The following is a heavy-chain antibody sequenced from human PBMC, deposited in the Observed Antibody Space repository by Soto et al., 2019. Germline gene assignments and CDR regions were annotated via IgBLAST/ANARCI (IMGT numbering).Heavy chain of an antibody. Sequence: EVQLLESGGGLVQPGGSLRLSCAASGFTFSSYAMKWVRQAPGKGLEWVSLIGESGTPTYYADSVKGRFTISRDNSGNPLFLEMYSVRAEYTAVYYCARYIPGVRYYGMDVWGQGTTVTVSS. D-gene: IGHD2-2*01. CDR3: ARYIPGVRYYGMDV. J-gene: IGHJ6*02. CDR2: IGESGTPT. V-gene: IGHV3-23*01. CDR1: GFTFSSYA.